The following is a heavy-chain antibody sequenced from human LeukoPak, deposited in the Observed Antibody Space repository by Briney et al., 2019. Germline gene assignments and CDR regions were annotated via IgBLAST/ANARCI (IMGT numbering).Heavy chain of an antibody. J-gene: IGHJ4*02. CDR2: INWKGGTT. CDR3: ARVGGELLPGNFDY. CDR1: GFTLDDYG. D-gene: IGHD1-26*01. Sequence: GGSLRLSCGASGFTLDDYGMSWVRRAPGEGLEGGSGINWKGGTTAYADSVKGRFTISRDNAKNSLYLQMNSLRAEDTAFYYCARVGGELLPGNFDYWGQGTLVTVSS. V-gene: IGHV3-20*04.